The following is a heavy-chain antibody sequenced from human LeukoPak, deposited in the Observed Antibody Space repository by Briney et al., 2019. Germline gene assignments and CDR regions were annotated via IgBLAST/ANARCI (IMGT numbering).Heavy chain of an antibody. CDR3: VKVRVGLEAVAGTDYFDS. D-gene: IGHD6-19*01. CDR2: ISWNSGSI. J-gene: IGHJ4*02. Sequence: GGSLRLSCAASGFTFDDYAMHWVRQAPGKGLEWVSGISWNSGSIGYGDSVKGRFTISRDNAKNSLYLQMNSLTTEDTALYYCVKVRVGLEAVAGTDYFDSWGQGTLVTVSS. CDR1: GFTFDDYA. V-gene: IGHV3-9*01.